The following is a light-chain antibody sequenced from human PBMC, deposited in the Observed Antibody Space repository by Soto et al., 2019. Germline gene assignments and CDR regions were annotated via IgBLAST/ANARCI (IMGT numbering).Light chain of an antibody. Sequence: QSALTQPPSASGSPGQSVAISCTGSSSDVGGYNYVSWYQQHPGKAPKLMIYEVSGRPSGVPDRFSGSKSGNTASLTVSGLQAEDEADYYCSSYTGSATVIFGGGTKLTVL. CDR3: SSYTGSATVI. CDR2: EVS. J-gene: IGLJ2*01. V-gene: IGLV2-8*01. CDR1: SSDVGGYNY.